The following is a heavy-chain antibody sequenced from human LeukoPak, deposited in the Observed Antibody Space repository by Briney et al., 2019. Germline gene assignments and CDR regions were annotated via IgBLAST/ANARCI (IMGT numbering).Heavy chain of an antibody. Sequence: GGSLRLSCAASGFTFSSFAMTWVRQAPGKGLEWVSSISGNGVSTYYADSVRGRFTISRDNAKKTLHLQMNSLRAEDTAVYYCARDHKDILTGYYKIPDAFDIWGQGTMVTVSS. CDR3: ARDHKDILTGYYKIPDAFDI. J-gene: IGHJ3*02. D-gene: IGHD3-9*01. CDR1: GFTFSSFA. CDR2: ISGNGVST. V-gene: IGHV3-23*01.